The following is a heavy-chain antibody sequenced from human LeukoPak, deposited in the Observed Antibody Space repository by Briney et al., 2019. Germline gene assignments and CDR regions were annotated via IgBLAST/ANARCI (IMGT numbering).Heavy chain of an antibody. CDR1: GFTFISYE. CDR2: ISSGGETI. Sequence: GGSLRLSCAASGFTFISYEMNWVRQAPGKGLEWVSYISSGGETIYYADSVKGRFTISRDNAKNSLYLEMNSLRAEDTSLYYCAGDKRAVVAAIPYFDYWGQGTLVTVSS. CDR3: AGDKRAVVAAIPYFDY. D-gene: IGHD2-15*01. V-gene: IGHV3-48*03. J-gene: IGHJ4*02.